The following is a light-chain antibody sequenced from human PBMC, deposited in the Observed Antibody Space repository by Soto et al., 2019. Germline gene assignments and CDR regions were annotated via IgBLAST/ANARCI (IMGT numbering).Light chain of an antibody. CDR2: GAS. Sequence: EIVMTQSPATLSVSPGERATLSCRASQSVAGNLAWYQQNPGQAPMLLIYGASTRATGIPTRFSGGGSGTEFTLTISSLQSEDFVIYYCQQDNKWPLTFGGGTKVEIK. J-gene: IGKJ4*01. CDR3: QQDNKWPLT. V-gene: IGKV3-15*01. CDR1: QSVAGN.